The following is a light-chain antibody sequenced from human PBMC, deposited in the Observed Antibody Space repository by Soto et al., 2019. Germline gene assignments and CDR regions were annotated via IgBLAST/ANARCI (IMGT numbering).Light chain of an antibody. CDR3: VLYSSNXSLI. Sequence: QSFLTQPPSVSGSPVQSVTISCTATTTDIDNYDSFSWYQQAPGTSPKLIIYDVNNRPSGARDRFAGSTSGNTASLTISGLQAEDETDYLCVLYSSNXSLIVGPGTKVXV. V-gene: IGLV2-18*01. CDR1: TTDIDNYDS. CDR2: DVN. J-gene: IGLJ1*01.